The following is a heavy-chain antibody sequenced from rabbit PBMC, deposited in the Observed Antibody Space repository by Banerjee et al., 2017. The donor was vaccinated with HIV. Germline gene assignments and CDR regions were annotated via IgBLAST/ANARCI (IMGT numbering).Heavy chain of an antibody. V-gene: IGHV1S40*01. Sequence: QSLEESGGDLVKPGASLTLTCTASGFSFSSIYHMCWVRQAPGKGLEWIACIYGASDHTYYASWAKGRFTISKTSSTTVTLQMTSLTAADTATYFCARAGGFENYFNLWGQGTLVADS. CDR1: GFSFSSIYH. CDR3: ARAGGFENYFNL. D-gene: IGHD1-1*01. CDR2: IYGASDHT. J-gene: IGHJ4*01.